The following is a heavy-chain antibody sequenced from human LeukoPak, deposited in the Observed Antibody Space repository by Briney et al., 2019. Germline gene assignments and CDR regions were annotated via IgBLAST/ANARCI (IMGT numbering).Heavy chain of an antibody. J-gene: IGHJ3*02. CDR1: GGSISSGGYY. D-gene: IGHD5-18*01. CDR2: IYYSGST. Sequence: SETLSLTCTVSGGSISSGGYYWGWIRQPPGKGLEWIGSIYYSGSTYYNPSLKSRVTISVDTSKNQFSLKLSSVTAADTAVYYCARHEAWVQLWSPPTDAFDIWGQGTMVTVSS. CDR3: ARHEAWVQLWSPPTDAFDI. V-gene: IGHV4-39*01.